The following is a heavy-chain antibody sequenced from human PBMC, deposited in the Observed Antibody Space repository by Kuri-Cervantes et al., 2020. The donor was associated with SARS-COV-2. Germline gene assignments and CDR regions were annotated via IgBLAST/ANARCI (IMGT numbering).Heavy chain of an antibody. J-gene: IGHJ6*03. D-gene: IGHD6-6*01. CDR3: ATQRGRMSSSFYYYYMDV. CDR2: IYHSGST. V-gene: IGHV4-39*07. CDR1: GGSISSGSYY. Sequence: GSLRLSCTVSGGSISSGSYYWSWIRQPPGKGLEWIGSIYHSGSTYYNPSLKSRVTISVDTSKNQFSLKLSSVTAADTAVYYCATQRGRMSSSFYYYYMDVWGKGTTVTDSS.